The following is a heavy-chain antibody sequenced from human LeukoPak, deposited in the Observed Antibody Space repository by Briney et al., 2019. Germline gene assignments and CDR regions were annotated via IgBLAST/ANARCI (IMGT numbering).Heavy chain of an antibody. CDR3: ARESTGPQAINWGLVHDY. V-gene: IGHV1-2*02. CDR2: INPNSGGT. Sequence: EASVKVSCKASGYTFTGYYMHWARQAPGQGLEWMGWINPNSGGTNYAQKFQGRVTMTRDTSISTAYMELSRLRSDDTAVYYCARESTGPQAINWGLVHDYWGQGTLVTVSS. D-gene: IGHD7-27*01. J-gene: IGHJ4*02. CDR1: GYTFTGYY.